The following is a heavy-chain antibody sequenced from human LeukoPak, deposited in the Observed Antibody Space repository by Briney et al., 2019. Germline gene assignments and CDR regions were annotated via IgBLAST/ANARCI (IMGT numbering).Heavy chain of an antibody. J-gene: IGHJ4*02. CDR1: GFTFNRDW. V-gene: IGHV3-7*01. CDR3: ATKEPSTSGWSY. Sequence: GGSLRLSCAASGFTFNRDWTAWVRQAPGKGLEWVANIKEDGSEKNYVASVKGRFTISRDNAENSVYLQMNDLRAEDTGVYYCATKEPSTSGWSYWGQGTLVAVSS. CDR2: IKEDGSEK. D-gene: IGHD6-19*01.